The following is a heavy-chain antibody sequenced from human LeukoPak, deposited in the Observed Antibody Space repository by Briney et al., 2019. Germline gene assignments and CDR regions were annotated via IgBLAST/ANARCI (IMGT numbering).Heavy chain of an antibody. CDR1: GFSLSTSGEG. D-gene: IGHD3-10*01. CDR3: AHSLGVSELLWFGELRYYFDY. J-gene: IGHJ4*02. CDR2: IYWNDDK. Sequence: SGPTLVKLTQTLTLTCTFSGFSLSTSGEGVGWIRQPPGKALEWLALIYWNDDKRYSPSLKSRLTITKYTSKNQVVLTMTNMDPVDTATYYCAHSLGVSELLWFGELRYYFDYWGQGTLVTVSS. V-gene: IGHV2-5*01.